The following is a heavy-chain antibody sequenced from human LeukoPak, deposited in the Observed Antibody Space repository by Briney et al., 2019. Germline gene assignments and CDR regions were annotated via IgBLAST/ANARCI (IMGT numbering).Heavy chain of an antibody. J-gene: IGHJ4*02. CDR2: VYYSGST. V-gene: IGHV4-39*01. D-gene: IGHD5-12*01. CDR3: ARHPGYGGYDDGEYYFDS. Sequence: SETLSLTCAVSGGSISSSSYYWDWIRQPPGKGLEWIGSVYYSGSTYYNPSLKSRVTMSVDTSKNHFSLSLSSVTAADTAVYYCARHPGYGGYDDGEYYFDSWGQGTLVTVSS. CDR1: GGSISSSSYY.